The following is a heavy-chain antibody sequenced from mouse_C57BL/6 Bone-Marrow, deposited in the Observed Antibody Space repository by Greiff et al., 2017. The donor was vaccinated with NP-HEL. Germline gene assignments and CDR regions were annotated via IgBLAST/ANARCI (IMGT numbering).Heavy chain of an antibody. CDR2: ISDGGSYT. V-gene: IGHV5-4*01. CDR3: AVGRYFDY. CDR1: GFTFSSYT. Sequence: EVQLVESGGGLVKPGGSLKLSCAASGFTFSSYTMSWVRQTPEKRLEWVATISDGGSYTYYPDNVKGRFTISRDNAKNNLYLQMSHLKSEDTAMYYCAVGRYFDYWGQGTTLTVSS. D-gene: IGHD1-1*01. J-gene: IGHJ2*01.